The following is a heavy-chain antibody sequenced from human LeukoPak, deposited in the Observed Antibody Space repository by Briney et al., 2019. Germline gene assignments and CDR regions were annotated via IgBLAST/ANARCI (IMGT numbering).Heavy chain of an antibody. CDR2: IRRKTYGGTT. CDR1: GFTFGDYP. Sequence: PGGSLRLSCTTSGFTFGDYPMGWLRQAPGKGLEWVGFIRRKTYGGTTEYAAAVKGRFTISRDDSKSTAYLQMNSLKIEDTGVYFCARADFWSFYAVYWGQGTLVTVSS. J-gene: IGHJ4*02. CDR3: ARADFWSFYAVY. V-gene: IGHV3-49*03. D-gene: IGHD3-3*01.